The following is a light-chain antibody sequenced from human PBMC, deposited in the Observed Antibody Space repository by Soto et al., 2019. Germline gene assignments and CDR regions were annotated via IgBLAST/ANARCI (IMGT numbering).Light chain of an antibody. J-gene: IGKJ5*01. CDR2: DAS. Sequence: EIVLTQSPATLSLSPGERATLSCRASQSVSSYLAWYQQKPGQAPRLLIYDASNRATGIPARFSGSGSGTDFTLTVSRLEPEDFAVYYCQQYHWAPDTFGQGTRLEIK. V-gene: IGKV3-11*01. CDR1: QSVSSY. CDR3: QQYHWAPDT.